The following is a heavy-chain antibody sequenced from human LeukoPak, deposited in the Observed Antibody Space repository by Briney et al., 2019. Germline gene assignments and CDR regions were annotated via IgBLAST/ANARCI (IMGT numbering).Heavy chain of an antibody. D-gene: IGHD3-10*01. V-gene: IGHV4-30-2*01. J-gene: IGHJ4*02. CDR3: ARLLGASGSYYNYFDY. CDR1: GGSISSGGYS. CDR2: IYHSGST. Sequence: PSQTLSLTCAVSGGSISSGGYSWSWIRQPPGKGLEWIGYIYHSGSTYYNPSLKSRVTISIDRSKNQLSLKLSSVTAADTAVYYCARLLGASGSYYNYFDYWGQGTLVTVSS.